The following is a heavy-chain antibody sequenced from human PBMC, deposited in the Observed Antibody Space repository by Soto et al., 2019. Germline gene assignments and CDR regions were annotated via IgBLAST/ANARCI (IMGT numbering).Heavy chain of an antibody. V-gene: IGHV4-34*01. CDR1: GGSFSAYY. CDR3: ARGRGQISLYQYYIMDV. J-gene: IGHJ6*02. D-gene: IGHD3-10*01. CDR2: VNHGGTT. Sequence: KSSETLSLTCAVYGGSFSAYYWSWIRQPPVKGLEWIGEVNHGGTTNYNPSLKSRVTISVDTSKNQFSLKLSSVTAADTAVYYCARGRGQISLYQYYIMDVWGQGTTVTVSS.